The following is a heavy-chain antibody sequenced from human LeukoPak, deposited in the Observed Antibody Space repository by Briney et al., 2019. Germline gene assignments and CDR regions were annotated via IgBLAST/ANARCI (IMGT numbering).Heavy chain of an antibody. J-gene: IGHJ4*02. D-gene: IGHD5-18*01. Sequence: SETLSLTCTVSGGSISSGSYYWSWIRQPAGKGLEWIGRIYTSGSTNYNPSLKSRVTISVDTSKNQFSLKLSSVTAADTSVYYCARGAGYSYGSGYDYWGQGTLVTVSS. CDR1: GGSISSGSYY. CDR3: ARGAGYSYGSGYDY. CDR2: IYTSGST. V-gene: IGHV4-61*02.